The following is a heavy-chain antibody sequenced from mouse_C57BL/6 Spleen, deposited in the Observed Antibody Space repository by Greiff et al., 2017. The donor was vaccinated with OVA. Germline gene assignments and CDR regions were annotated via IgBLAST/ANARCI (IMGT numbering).Heavy chain of an antibody. CDR1: GYTFTSYW. CDR3: AREGDGSLAY. Sequence: VQLQQPGAELVKPGASVKLSCKASGYTFTSYWMQWVKQRPGQGLEWIGEIDPSDSYTNYNQKFKGKATLTVDTSSSTAYMQLSSLTSEDSAVYYCAREGDGSLAYWGQGTLVTVSA. D-gene: IGHD2-3*01. CDR2: IDPSDSYT. V-gene: IGHV1-50*01. J-gene: IGHJ3*01.